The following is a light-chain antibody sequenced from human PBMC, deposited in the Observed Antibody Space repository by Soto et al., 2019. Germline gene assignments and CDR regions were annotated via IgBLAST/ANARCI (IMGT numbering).Light chain of an antibody. CDR1: SGHTTYV. CDR2: VNGDGSH. Sequence: QLVLTQSPSASASLGASVKITCTRSSGHTTYVVAWLQQQPEKAPRYLMKVNGDGSHTRGDGIPDRFSGSSSGAERYLTISSLQSEDEAVYYCQTWGSGIRVFGGGTKLTVL. J-gene: IGLJ3*02. V-gene: IGLV4-69*01. CDR3: QTWGSGIRV.